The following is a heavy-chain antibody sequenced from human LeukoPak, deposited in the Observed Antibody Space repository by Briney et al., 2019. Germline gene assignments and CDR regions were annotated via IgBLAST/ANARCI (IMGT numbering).Heavy chain of an antibody. D-gene: IGHD5-12*01. CDR3: ERRLYVDIDYYYMDV. Sequence: SETLSLTCTVSGGSISSYYRSWIRQPPGKGLEWVGYIYTSGSTNYNPSLKSRVTLSVDTYQHQFSLKLSAVTAADTAVYYCERRLYVDIDYYYMDVWGKGTTVTVSS. CDR2: IYTSGST. J-gene: IGHJ6*03. CDR1: GGSISSYY. V-gene: IGHV4-4*09.